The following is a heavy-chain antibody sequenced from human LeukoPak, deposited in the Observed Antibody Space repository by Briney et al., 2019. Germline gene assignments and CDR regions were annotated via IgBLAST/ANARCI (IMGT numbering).Heavy chain of an antibody. Sequence: GGSLRLSCAASGFTFSDYYMSWIRQAPGKGLESLSYISSSSSYTNYADSVKGRFTISRDNAKNSLYLQMNSLRAEDTAVYYCARAPYGDYGGDAFDIWGQGTMVTVSS. D-gene: IGHD4-17*01. J-gene: IGHJ3*02. V-gene: IGHV3-11*05. CDR3: ARAPYGDYGGDAFDI. CDR2: ISSSSSYT. CDR1: GFTFSDYY.